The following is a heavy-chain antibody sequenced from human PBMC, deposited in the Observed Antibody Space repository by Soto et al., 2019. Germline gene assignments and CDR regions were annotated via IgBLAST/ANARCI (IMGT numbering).Heavy chain of an antibody. CDR3: ARCYCCVGSCFTGWHFHL. V-gene: IGHV1-18*01. CDR1: GYSFDTFG. D-gene: IGHD2-15*01. J-gene: IGHJ2*01. CDR2: VSIEKGDT. Sequence: QVQVVQSGAEVKKPEASVKVACKASGYSFDTFGMSWVRQAPGQGLEWMGWVSIEKGDTNSAQKFQDRVTMTTDTSTSRACMELRSLTSDATAVYYCARCYCCVGSCFTGWHFHLWGRGTLVTVSS.